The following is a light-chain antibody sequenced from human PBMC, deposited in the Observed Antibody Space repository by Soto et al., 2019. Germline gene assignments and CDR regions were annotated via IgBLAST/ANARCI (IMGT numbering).Light chain of an antibody. CDR2: KAS. CDR1: QSVDTC. V-gene: IGKV1-5*03. Sequence: DIPMTQSPSALSASVGDTVTITCRASQSVDTCLAWYQQKPGKAPNLLIYKASRLESGVPSRFSGSGSVTDFTLTISSLQPDDVATYYCQKCYRYPRTFGQGTRVEI. J-gene: IGKJ1*01. CDR3: QKCYRYPRT.